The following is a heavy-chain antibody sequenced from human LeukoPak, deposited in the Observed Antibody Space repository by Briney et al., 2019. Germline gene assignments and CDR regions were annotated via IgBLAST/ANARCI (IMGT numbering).Heavy chain of an antibody. Sequence: GGSLRLSCAASGFTFSSYAMSWVRQAPGKGLESVSAISGSGGSTYYADSVKGRFTISRDNSMNTLYLQMNSLRAEDTAVYYCATMVTSPTYYYDSSGYEDYWGQGTLVTVSS. V-gene: IGHV3-23*01. D-gene: IGHD3-22*01. J-gene: IGHJ4*02. CDR3: ATMVTSPTYYYDSSGYEDY. CDR1: GFTFSSYA. CDR2: ISGSGGST.